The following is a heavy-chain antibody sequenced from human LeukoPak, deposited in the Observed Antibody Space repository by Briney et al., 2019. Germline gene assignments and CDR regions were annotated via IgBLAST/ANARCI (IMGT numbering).Heavy chain of an antibody. V-gene: IGHV3-64D*06. CDR3: VKDPFYGGNPLYYFDY. J-gene: IGHJ4*01. D-gene: IGHD4-23*01. CDR1: GFTFSSYA. Sequence: PGGSLRLSCSASGFTFSSYAMHWVRQAPGKGLECVSVITGDGGRTYYADSVKGRLTISRDNSKNTLYFQMNSPRAEDTAVYYCVKDPFYGGNPLYYFDYWGQGTLVTVSS. CDR2: ITGDGGRT.